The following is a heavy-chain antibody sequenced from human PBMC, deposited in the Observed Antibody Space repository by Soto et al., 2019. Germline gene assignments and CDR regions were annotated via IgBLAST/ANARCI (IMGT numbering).Heavy chain of an antibody. Sequence: TLSLTCTVSGGSISSGGYYWSWIRQHPGKGLEWIGYIYYSGSNYYNPSLKSRVTISVDTSKNQFSLKLSSVTAADTAVYYCARRRSGSGWGNYWGQGTLVTVSS. J-gene: IGHJ4*02. CDR1: GGSISSGGYY. CDR2: IYYSGSN. CDR3: ARRRSGSGWGNY. D-gene: IGHD6-19*01. V-gene: IGHV4-31*03.